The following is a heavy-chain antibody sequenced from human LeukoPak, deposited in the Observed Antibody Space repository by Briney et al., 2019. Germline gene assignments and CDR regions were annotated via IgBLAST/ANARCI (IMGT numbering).Heavy chain of an antibody. D-gene: IGHD3-22*01. J-gene: IGHJ4*02. CDR1: GFTFSNYG. CDR3: AKRSYYYDSSGPSDY. V-gene: IGHV3-30*02. Sequence: GGSLRLSCAASGFTFSNYGMHWVRQAPGKGLEWLAFIRYDGSDKYYADSVKGRLTISRDNSKKTLYLQMNSLRAEDTAVYYCAKRSYYYDSSGPSDYWGQGTLVTVSS. CDR2: IRYDGSDK.